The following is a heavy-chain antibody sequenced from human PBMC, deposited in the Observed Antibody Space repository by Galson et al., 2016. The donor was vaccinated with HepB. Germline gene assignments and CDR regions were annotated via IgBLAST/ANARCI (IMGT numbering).Heavy chain of an antibody. J-gene: IGHJ4*02. CDR3: ARRGIAVAGRGGIDY. D-gene: IGHD6-19*01. CDR1: AYSFTSYW. V-gene: IGHV5-51*01. Sequence: QSGAEVKKPGESLRISCKGSAYSFTSYWIGWVRQMPGKGLEWMAMIYPGDSDTRYSPSFQGPGTISADKSISTAYLQWSSLKASDTAMYYCARRGIAVAGRGGIDYWGQGTLVTVSS. CDR2: IYPGDSDT.